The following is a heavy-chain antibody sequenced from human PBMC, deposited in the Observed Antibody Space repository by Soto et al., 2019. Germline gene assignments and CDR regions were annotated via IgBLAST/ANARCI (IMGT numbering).Heavy chain of an antibody. J-gene: IGHJ4*02. V-gene: IGHV4-31*03. D-gene: IGHD2-15*01. CDR3: ARGPPGYCSGGSCQPSPPRFDY. CDR2: IYYSGST. CDR1: GGSISSGGYY. Sequence: SETLSLTCTVSGGSISSGGYYWSWIRQHPGKGLEWIGYIYYSGSTYYNPSLKSRVTISVDTSKNQFSLKLSSVTAADTAVYYCARGPPGYCSGGSCQPSPPRFDYWGQGTQVTVSS.